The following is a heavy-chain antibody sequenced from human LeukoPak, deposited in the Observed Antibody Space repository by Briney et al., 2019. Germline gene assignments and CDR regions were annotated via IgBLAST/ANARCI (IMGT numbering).Heavy chain of an antibody. D-gene: IGHD6-13*01. J-gene: IGHJ4*02. V-gene: IGHV1-2*02. CDR1: GYTFTGYY. Sequence: PVASVKVSCKASGYTFTGYYMHWVRQAPGQGLEWMGWINPNSGGTNYAQKFQGRVTMTRDTSISTAYMELSRLRSDDTAVYYCATGGIAAAGTRPKYWGQGTLVTVSS. CDR3: ATGGIAAAGTRPKY. CDR2: INPNSGGT.